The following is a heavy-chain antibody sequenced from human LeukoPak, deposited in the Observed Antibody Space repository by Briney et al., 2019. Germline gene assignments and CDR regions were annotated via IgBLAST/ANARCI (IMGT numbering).Heavy chain of an antibody. J-gene: IGHJ3*02. Sequence: GGSLRLSCAASGFTFSSYAMSWVRQAPGKGLEWVSAISGSGGSIYYADSVKGRFTISRDNSKNTLYLQMNSLRAEDTAVYYCAKGFSYGPTSKPNDAFDIWGQGTMVTVSS. V-gene: IGHV3-23*01. D-gene: IGHD5-18*01. CDR2: ISGSGGSI. CDR3: AKGFSYGPTSKPNDAFDI. CDR1: GFTFSSYA.